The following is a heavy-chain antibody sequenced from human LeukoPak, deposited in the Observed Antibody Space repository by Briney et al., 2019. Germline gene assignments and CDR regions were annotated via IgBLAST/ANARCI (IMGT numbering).Heavy chain of an antibody. D-gene: IGHD3-10*01. V-gene: IGHV3-48*01. Sequence: PGGSLRLSCAASGFTFNIYSMNWVRQAPGKGLEWVSYIGSSGSTTDYADSVKGRFTIFRDNAKNSPYLQMNTLTVEDTAVYYCVRDGAVVTSGNYPWRYFQHWGQGTLVTVSS. CDR2: IGSSGSTT. J-gene: IGHJ1*01. CDR1: GFTFNIYS. CDR3: VRDGAVVTSGNYPWRYFQH.